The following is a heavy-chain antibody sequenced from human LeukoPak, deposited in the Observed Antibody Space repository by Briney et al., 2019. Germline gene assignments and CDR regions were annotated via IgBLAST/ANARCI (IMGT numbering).Heavy chain of an antibody. Sequence: GGSLRLSCAASGFTFSSYSMNWVRQAPGKGLEWVSSISSSSSYIYYADSVKGRFTISRDNAKNSLYLQMNSLRAEDTAVYYCARDSGSYLLRWFDPWGQGTLVTVSS. V-gene: IGHV3-21*01. CDR2: ISSSSSYI. CDR1: GFTFSSYS. D-gene: IGHD1-26*01. CDR3: ARDSGSYLLRWFDP. J-gene: IGHJ5*02.